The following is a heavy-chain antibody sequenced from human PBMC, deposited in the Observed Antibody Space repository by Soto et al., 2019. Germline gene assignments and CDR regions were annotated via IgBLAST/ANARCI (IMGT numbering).Heavy chain of an antibody. Sequence: EVQLVESGGGLVQPGGSLRLSCAASGFDFSNSWIHWVRQGPGKGLVWVSHINSDGSGTTYADSVKGRFTISRDNAKNTVYLQMNSLRAEDTAVYYCAKDTAYAMDLWGQGTTVTVSS. J-gene: IGHJ6*02. CDR1: GFDFSNSW. CDR2: INSDGSGT. V-gene: IGHV3-74*01. CDR3: AKDTAYAMDL. D-gene: IGHD2-15*01.